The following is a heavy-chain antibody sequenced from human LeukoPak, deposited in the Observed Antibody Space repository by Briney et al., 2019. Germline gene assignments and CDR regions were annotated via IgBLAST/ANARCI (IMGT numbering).Heavy chain of an antibody. D-gene: IGHD6-13*01. CDR1: GFTFSNYA. CDR3: AKGSNSIAAAQDDDFDV. V-gene: IGHV3-23*01. J-gene: IGHJ3*01. CDR2: ISGSGDTT. Sequence: PGGSLRLSCAASGFTFSNYAMNWVRQAPGKGLEWVSAISGSGDTTYYADSVEDRFTISRDNSKSTLYLQMSSLRAEDTALYYCAKGSNSIAAAQDDDFDVWGQGTMVTVSS.